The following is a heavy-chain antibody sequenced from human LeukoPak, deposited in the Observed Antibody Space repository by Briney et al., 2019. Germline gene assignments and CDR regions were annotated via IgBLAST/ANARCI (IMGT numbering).Heavy chain of an antibody. CDR2: INHSGST. Sequence: SETLSLTCAVYGGSFSGYCWSWIRKPPGKGLEWIGEINHSGSTNYNPSLKSRVTISVDTSKTQFSLKLSSVTAADTAVYYCATYIVGATQAWGQGTLVTVSS. V-gene: IGHV4-34*01. J-gene: IGHJ5*02. D-gene: IGHD1-26*01. CDR3: ATYIVGATQA. CDR1: GGSFSGYC.